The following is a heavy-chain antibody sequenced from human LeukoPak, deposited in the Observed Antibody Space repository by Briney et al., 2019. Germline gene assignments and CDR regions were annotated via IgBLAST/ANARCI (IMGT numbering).Heavy chain of an antibody. CDR3: VRGHPIY. CDR2: INKEGSRT. CDR1: GFSFSTYW. J-gene: IGHJ4*02. D-gene: IGHD3-3*02. V-gene: IGHV3-74*01. Sequence: GGSLRLSCAASGFSFSTYWMHWVRRAPGKGLVWVSGINKEGSRTYYADSVKGRFTISRDNAKNTVDLQMNGLRAEDSAVYHCVRGHPIYWGQGTLVTVSS.